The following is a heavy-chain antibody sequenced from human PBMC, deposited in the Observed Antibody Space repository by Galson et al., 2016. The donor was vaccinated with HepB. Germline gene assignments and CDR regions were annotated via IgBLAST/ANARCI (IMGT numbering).Heavy chain of an antibody. CDR3: ARPLPNVGYGMDV. D-gene: IGHD2-15*01. J-gene: IGHJ6*02. CDR2: ISTDGSNK. CDR1: GFIFRSYA. V-gene: IGHV3-30-3*01. Sequence: SLRLSCADSGFIFRSYAMNWVRQAPGKGLEWLAVISTDGSNKYFADSVKGRFTISRDHSKNTLYLQMNSLRAEDTAVYYCARPLPNVGYGMDVWGQGTTVTVSS.